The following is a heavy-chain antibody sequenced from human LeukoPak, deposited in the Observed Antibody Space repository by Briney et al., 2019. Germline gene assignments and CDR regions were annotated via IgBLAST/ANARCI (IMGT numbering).Heavy chain of an antibody. J-gene: IGHJ4*02. D-gene: IGHD4-17*01. CDR3: ARNYGEFDY. CDR1: GFSFDDYG. Sequence: PGGSLRLSCAASGFSFDDYGLTWVRQAPGKGLEWVSGINWNGDSTDYADSVKGRFTISRDNAKNTLYLQMNSLRAEDTAVYYCARNYGEFDYWGQGTLVTVSS. V-gene: IGHV3-20*04. CDR2: INWNGDST.